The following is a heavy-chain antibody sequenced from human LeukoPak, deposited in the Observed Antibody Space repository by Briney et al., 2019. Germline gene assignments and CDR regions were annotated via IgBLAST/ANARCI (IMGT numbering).Heavy chain of an antibody. CDR1: GGSISSYY. CDR3: ARPHRTYYYGSGSYPTPQYFDY. Sequence: PSETLSLTCTVSGGSISSYYWSWIRQPPGKGLEWIGYIYYSGSTNYNPSLKSRVTISVDTSRNQFSLKLSSVTAADTAVYYCARPHRTYYYGSGSYPTPQYFDYWGQGTLVTVSS. D-gene: IGHD3-10*01. CDR2: IYYSGST. V-gene: IGHV4-59*12. J-gene: IGHJ4*02.